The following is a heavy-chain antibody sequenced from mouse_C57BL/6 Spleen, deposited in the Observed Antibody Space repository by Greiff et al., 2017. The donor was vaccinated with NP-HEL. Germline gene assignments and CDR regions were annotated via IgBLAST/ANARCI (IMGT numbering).Heavy chain of an antibody. CDR3: TRDDYDVRWYFDV. J-gene: IGHJ1*03. V-gene: IGHV1-5*01. Sequence: VHVKQSGTVLARPGASVKMSCKTSGYTFTSYWMHWVKQRPGQGLEWIGAIYPGNSDTSYNQKFKGKAKLTAVTSASTAYMELSSLTNEDSAVYYCTRDDYDVRWYFDVWGTGTTVTVSS. D-gene: IGHD2-4*01. CDR2: IYPGNSDT. CDR1: GYTFTSYW.